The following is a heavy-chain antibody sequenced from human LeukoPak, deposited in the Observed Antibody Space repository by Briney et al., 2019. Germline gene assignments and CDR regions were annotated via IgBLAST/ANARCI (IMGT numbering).Heavy chain of an antibody. CDR2: ISAYNGNT. V-gene: IGHV1-18*01. CDR1: GYTFTSYG. Sequence: ASVKVSCKASGYTFTSYGISWVRQAPGQGLEGMGWISAYNGNTNYAQKLQGRVTMTTDTSTSTAYMELRSLRSDDTAVYYCARLGYCSSTSCSERYYMDVWGKGTTVTVSS. D-gene: IGHD2-2*01. J-gene: IGHJ6*03. CDR3: ARLGYCSSTSCSERYYMDV.